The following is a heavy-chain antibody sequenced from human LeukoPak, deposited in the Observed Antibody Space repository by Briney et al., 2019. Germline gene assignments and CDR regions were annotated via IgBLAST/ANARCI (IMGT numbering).Heavy chain of an antibody. D-gene: IGHD3-22*01. J-gene: IGHJ6*03. CDR3: AKVARDSSGYWGWDYMDV. V-gene: IGHV3-23*01. CDR2: ISGSGGST. Sequence: PGGSLRLSCAASGFTFSSYAMSWVRQAPGKGLEWVSAISGSGGSTYYADSVKGRFTTSRDNSKNTLYLQMNSLRAEDTAVYYCAKVARDSSGYWGWDYMDVWGKGTTVTVSS. CDR1: GFTFSSYA.